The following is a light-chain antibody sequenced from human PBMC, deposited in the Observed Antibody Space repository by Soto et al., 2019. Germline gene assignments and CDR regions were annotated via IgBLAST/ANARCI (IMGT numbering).Light chain of an antibody. CDR2: GAS. CDR1: QSVSSN. J-gene: IGKJ4*01. V-gene: IGKV3-15*01. CDR3: QHYKTWPLS. Sequence: EMVMTQSPATLSVSPGERATLSCRASQSVSSNLAWYQQKPGQAPRLLIYGASTRATGIPARFSGIGSGTEFTLIISSLQSEDFGVYYCQHYKTWPLSFGGGTKVDI.